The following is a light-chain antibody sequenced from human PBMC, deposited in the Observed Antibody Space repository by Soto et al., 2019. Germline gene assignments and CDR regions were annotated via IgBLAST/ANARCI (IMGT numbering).Light chain of an antibody. J-gene: IGKJ2*01. CDR2: VAS. CDR1: QSVSSN. V-gene: IGKV3-15*01. CDR3: QQYNNWPYT. Sequence: EIGMTQSPVTLSVSPGERAALSCRASQSVSSNFAWYQQRPGQAPRLLIYVASTRATGIPARFSGSGSATEFTLTISSLQSEDFAVYYCQQYNNWPYTFGQGTKLEIK.